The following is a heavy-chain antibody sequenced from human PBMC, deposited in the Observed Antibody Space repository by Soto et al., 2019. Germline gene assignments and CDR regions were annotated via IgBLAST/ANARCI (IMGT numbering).Heavy chain of an antibody. CDR1: GYTFTSYG. CDR3: ARDHTYNWNDVGEAFDI. D-gene: IGHD1-20*01. Sequence: GASVKVSCKASGYTFTSYGISWVRQAPGQRLEWMGWISAYNGNTNYAQKLQGRVTMTTDTSTSTAYMELRSLRSDDTAVYYCARDHTYNWNDVGEAFDIWGQGTMVTVSS. J-gene: IGHJ3*02. CDR2: ISAYNGNT. V-gene: IGHV1-18*01.